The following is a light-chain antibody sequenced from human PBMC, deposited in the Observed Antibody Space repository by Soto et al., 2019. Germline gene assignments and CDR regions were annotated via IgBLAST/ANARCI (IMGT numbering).Light chain of an antibody. CDR1: QSVSSN. J-gene: IGKJ4*02. CDR3: QQYGSPR. Sequence: EIVMTQSPATLSVSPGERATLSCRASQSVSSNLAWYQQKPGQAPSLLIYGASTRATGTPARFSGSGSGTDFTLTISRLEPEDFAVYYCQQYGSPRFGGGTKVDIK. CDR2: GAS. V-gene: IGKV3-15*01.